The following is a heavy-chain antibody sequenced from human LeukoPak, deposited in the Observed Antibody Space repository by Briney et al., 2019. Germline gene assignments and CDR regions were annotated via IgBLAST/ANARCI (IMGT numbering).Heavy chain of an antibody. CDR3: ARGPSGYHNT. Sequence: GGSLRLSCAASGFTFSSHWMHWVRQAPGKGLVWVSRIDYDGINTNYADSVKGRFTISRDNAKNSLYLQMNSLRAEDTAVYYCARGPSGYHNTGGQGTLVTVSS. CDR1: GFTFSSHW. CDR2: IDYDGINT. V-gene: IGHV3-74*01. J-gene: IGHJ4*02. D-gene: IGHD5-12*01.